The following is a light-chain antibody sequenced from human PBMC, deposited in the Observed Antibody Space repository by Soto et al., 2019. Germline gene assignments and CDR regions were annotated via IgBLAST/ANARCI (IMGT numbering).Light chain of an antibody. Sequence: EIVLTQSPGTLSLSPGERATLSCRASQSVRSSYLAWYQQKPGQAPRLLIYGASSRATGIPDRFSGSGSGTAFTLTISRLEPEDFAVYYCQQYGSSPGTFGQGTKVEIK. CDR1: QSVRSSY. CDR3: QQYGSSPGT. V-gene: IGKV3-20*01. CDR2: GAS. J-gene: IGKJ1*01.